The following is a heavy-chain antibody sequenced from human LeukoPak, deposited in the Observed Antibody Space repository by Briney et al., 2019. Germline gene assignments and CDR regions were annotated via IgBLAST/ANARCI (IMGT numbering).Heavy chain of an antibody. V-gene: IGHV4-59*08. CDR2: IYYSGST. Sequence: SETLSLTCTVSGGSLRSSYWSWIRQPPAKGLEWIGYIYYSGSTNYNPSLKSRVTISLDTSKHQFPLRLSYATAADTAVYYCSRAQWNFLESISDAFDIGGQGKTVSVSS. CDR1: GGSLRSSY. CDR3: SRAQWNFLESISDAFDI. J-gene: IGHJ3*02. D-gene: IGHD3-3*02.